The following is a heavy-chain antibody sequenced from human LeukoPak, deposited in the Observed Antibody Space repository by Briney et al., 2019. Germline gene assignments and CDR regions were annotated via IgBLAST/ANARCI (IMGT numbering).Heavy chain of an antibody. D-gene: IGHD3-10*01. V-gene: IGHV3-30*03. CDR3: ARGAGMGVRGVIAFDY. CDR2: ISYDGSKK. CDR1: GFTFSSYG. Sequence: GRSLRLSCAASGFTFSSYGMHWVRQAPGKGLEWVAVISYDGSKKNYADSVRGRFTISRDNSKNTEYLQMNSLRVDDTAVYYCARGAGMGVRGVIAFDYWGQGTLVTVSS. J-gene: IGHJ4*02.